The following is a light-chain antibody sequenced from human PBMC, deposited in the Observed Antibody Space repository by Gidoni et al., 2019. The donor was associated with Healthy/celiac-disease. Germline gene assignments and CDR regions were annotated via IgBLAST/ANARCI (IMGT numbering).Light chain of an antibody. CDR1: QSVSSY. V-gene: IGKV3-11*01. J-gene: IGKJ3*01. CDR2: DAS. CDR3: QQRSNWPPGFT. Sequence: EIVLTQSPATLSLSPGERATLSCRASQSVSSYLAWYQQKPGQAPRLLIYDASNRATGIPARFSCSGSGTDFTLTISSLEPEDFAVYYCQQRSNWPPGFTFGPGTKVDIK.